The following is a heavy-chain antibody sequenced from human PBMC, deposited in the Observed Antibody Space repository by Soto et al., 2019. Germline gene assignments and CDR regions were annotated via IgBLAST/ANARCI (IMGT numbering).Heavy chain of an antibody. V-gene: IGHV1-3*01. CDR3: TRGVPVARRYYYYYYMDV. CDR1: GYTFTSYA. Sequence: ASVKVSCKASGYTFTSYAMHWVRQAPGQRLEWMGWINAGNGNTKYSQKFQGRVTITWDTSASTAYMELSSLRSEDTAVYYCTRGVPVARRYYYYYYMDVWGKGTTVTVS. J-gene: IGHJ6*03. CDR2: INAGNGNT. D-gene: IGHD6-19*01.